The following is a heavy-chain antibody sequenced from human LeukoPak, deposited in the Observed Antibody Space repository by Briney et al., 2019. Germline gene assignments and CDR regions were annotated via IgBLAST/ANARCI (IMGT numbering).Heavy chain of an antibody. Sequence: SETLSPTCTLSGVPISSHYGLWIRQPPGKGLAWIGYIYYSGSTNYNPSLKSRVTISVDTSKNQFSLKLSSVTAADTAVYYCATTSGGSGDDAFDIWGQGTMVTVSS. CDR2: IYYSGST. D-gene: IGHD2-15*01. CDR3: ATTSGGSGDDAFDI. CDR1: GVPISSHY. V-gene: IGHV4-59*11. J-gene: IGHJ3*02.